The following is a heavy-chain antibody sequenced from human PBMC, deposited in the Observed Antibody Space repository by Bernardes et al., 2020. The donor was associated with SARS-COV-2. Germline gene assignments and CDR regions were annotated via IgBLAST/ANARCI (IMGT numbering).Heavy chain of an antibody. CDR2: PDPVNGEK. CDR1: GYTLSVLS. J-gene: IGHJ4*01. D-gene: IGHD3-3*01. V-gene: IGHV1-24*01. Sequence: ASVKVSCKASGYTLSVLSMHWVRQAPGKGLEWMGGPDPVNGEKIYAQKFQGRVTLTEDTSTDTAYMELSKLRSEDAAVDYCATDSIFGVVVSALAHWGQGALVTVSS. CDR3: ATDSIFGVVVSALAH.